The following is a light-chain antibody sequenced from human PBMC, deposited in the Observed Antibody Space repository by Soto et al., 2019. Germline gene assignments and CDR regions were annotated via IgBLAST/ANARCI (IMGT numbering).Light chain of an antibody. CDR1: QSVSSSS. V-gene: IGKV3-20*01. J-gene: IGKJ1*01. Sequence: EIVLTQSPGTLSLSPGERATLSCRASQSVSSSSLAWYQQKPGQAPGLLIYGASSRATGIPDRFSGSGSGTDFTLTISRLEPEDFAVYYCQQYGSSPTTFGQGTKVDIK. CDR2: GAS. CDR3: QQYGSSPTT.